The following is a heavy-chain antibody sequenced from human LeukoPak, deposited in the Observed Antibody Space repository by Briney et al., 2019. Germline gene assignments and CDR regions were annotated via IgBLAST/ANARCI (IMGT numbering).Heavy chain of an antibody. V-gene: IGHV3-23*01. J-gene: IGHJ4*02. Sequence: GGSLRLSCAASGFTFSNYAMNWVRQAPGKGLEWVAVLIGSSGATDYADSVKGRFTIFRDNSKNTLFLQMNSLRAEDTAIYYCAKGAYDYIEIAYFDYWGQGALVTVSS. D-gene: IGHD5-12*01. CDR2: LIGSSGAT. CDR3: AKGAYDYIEIAYFDY. CDR1: GFTFSNYA.